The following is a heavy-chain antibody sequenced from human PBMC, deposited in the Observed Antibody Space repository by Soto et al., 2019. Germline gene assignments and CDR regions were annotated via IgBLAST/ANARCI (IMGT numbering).Heavy chain of an antibody. V-gene: IGHV3-21*01. CDR3: ARCFFWSGYYYFYMDV. D-gene: IGHD3-3*01. CDR1: GFTFSSYS. Sequence: EVQLVESGGGLVKPGGSLRLSCAASGFTFSSYSMNWVRQAPGKGLEWVSSISSSSSYIYYADSVKGRFTISRDNANNSLYLQMNSLRAEDTAVYYCARCFFWSGYYYFYMDVWGKGPTVTVSS. CDR2: ISSSSSYI. J-gene: IGHJ6*03.